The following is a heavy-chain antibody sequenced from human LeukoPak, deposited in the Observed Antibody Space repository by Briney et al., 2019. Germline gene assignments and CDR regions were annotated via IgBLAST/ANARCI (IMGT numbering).Heavy chain of an antibody. CDR2: IIPIFGTA. CDR1: GYTFTSYG. CDR3: ARAPIAVAGILHDY. Sequence: ASVKVSCKASGYTFTSYGISWVRQAPGQGLEWMGGIIPIFGTANYAQKFQGRVTITADESTSTAYMELSSLRSEDTAVYYCARAPIAVAGILHDYWGQGTLVTVSS. D-gene: IGHD6-19*01. J-gene: IGHJ4*02. V-gene: IGHV1-69*13.